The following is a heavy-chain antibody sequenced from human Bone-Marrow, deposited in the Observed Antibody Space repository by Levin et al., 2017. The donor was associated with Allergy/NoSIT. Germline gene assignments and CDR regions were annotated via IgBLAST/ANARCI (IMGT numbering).Heavy chain of an antibody. Sequence: NASETLSLTCTVSGVSVSSSYWSWVRQPPGKGLEWIGYIYYRGTANYNPSLRSRVTISVDTSKNQFSLKLTSVTAADTAVYFCVRLIVSATYGNDYWGQGTLVTVSS. D-gene: IGHD1-26*01. CDR2: IYYRGTA. J-gene: IGHJ4*02. CDR1: GVSVSSSY. CDR3: VRLIVSATYGNDY. V-gene: IGHV4-59*02.